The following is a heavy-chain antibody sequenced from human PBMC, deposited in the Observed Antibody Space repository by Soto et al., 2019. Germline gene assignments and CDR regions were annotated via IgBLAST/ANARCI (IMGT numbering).Heavy chain of an antibody. J-gene: IGHJ4*02. CDR2: ISSTTNYI. Sequence: EVQLVESGGGLVKPGGSLRLSCAASGFTFTRYSMNWVRQAPGKGLEWVSSISSTTNYIYYGDSMKGRFTISRDNAKNSLYLEKNSLRAEDTAVYYCAREAGDLTSNFDYWGQGTLVTVSS. V-gene: IGHV3-21*06. CDR1: GFTFTRYS. CDR3: AREAGDLTSNFDY.